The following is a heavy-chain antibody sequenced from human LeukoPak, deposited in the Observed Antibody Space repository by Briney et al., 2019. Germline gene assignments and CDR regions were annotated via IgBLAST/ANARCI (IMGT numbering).Heavy chain of an antibody. CDR1: GYTFTSYA. J-gene: IGHJ3*02. V-gene: IGHV1-2*02. CDR2: INPNSGGT. D-gene: IGHD5-18*01. Sequence: ASVKVSCKASGYTFTSYAMNWVRQAPGQGLEWMGWINPNSGGTNYAQKFQGRVTMTRDTSISTAYMELSRLRSDDTAVYYCARGTAMVTDAFDIWGQGTMVTVSS. CDR3: ARGTAMVTDAFDI.